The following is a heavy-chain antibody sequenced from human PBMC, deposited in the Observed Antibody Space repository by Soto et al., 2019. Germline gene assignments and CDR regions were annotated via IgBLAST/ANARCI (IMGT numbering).Heavy chain of an antibody. V-gene: IGHV1-18*01. J-gene: IGHJ5*02. CDR1: GYTFTSYG. CDR2: ISAYNGNT. D-gene: IGHD3-22*01. CDR3: ARMRGITMRVVVPFDP. Sequence: ASVKVSCKASGYTFTSYGISWVRQAPGQGLEWMGWISAYNGNTNYAQKLQGRVTMTTDTSTSTAYMELRSLRSDDTAVYYCARMRGITMRVVVPFDPWGQGTMVTVSS.